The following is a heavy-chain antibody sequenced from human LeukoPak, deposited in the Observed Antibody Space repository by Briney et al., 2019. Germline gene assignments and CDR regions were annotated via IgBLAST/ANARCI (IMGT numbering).Heavy chain of an antibody. J-gene: IGHJ5*02. Sequence: GASVKVSCKASGYTFTGYYMHWVRQAPGQGLEWMGWINPNSGGTNYAQKFQGRVTMTRDTSISTAYMELSRLRSDDTAVYYCARDLCSGGGCYSYNWFDPWGQGTLVTVSS. CDR2: INPNSGGT. D-gene: IGHD2-15*01. CDR3: ARDLCSGGGCYSYNWFDP. CDR1: GYTFTGYY. V-gene: IGHV1-2*02.